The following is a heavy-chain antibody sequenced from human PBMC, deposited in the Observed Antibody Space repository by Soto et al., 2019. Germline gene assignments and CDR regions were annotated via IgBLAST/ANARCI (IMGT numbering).Heavy chain of an antibody. CDR1: GFTFSSYA. CDR3: AREYITMVRGVIITRVDYYYGMDV. D-gene: IGHD3-10*01. J-gene: IGHJ6*02. CDR2: ISYDGSNK. Sequence: GGSLRLSCAASGFTFSSYAMHWVRQAPGKGLEWVAVISYDGSNKYYADSVKGRFTISRDNSKNTLYLQMNSLRAEDTAVYYCAREYITMVRGVIITRVDYYYGMDVWGQGTTVTVSS. V-gene: IGHV3-30-3*01.